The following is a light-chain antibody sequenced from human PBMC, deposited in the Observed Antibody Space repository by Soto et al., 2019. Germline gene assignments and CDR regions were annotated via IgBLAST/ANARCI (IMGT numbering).Light chain of an antibody. V-gene: IGKV3-20*01. CDR2: AAS. CDR1: QSISSWY. Sequence: SVLTQSPGTLSLSPGERATLSCRTSQSISSWYLAWYQQKPGQAPRLLIYAASTRATGIPDRFSGIGSGTEFTLTISRLEPEDFAMYYCQQYTASPPMYTFGQGTRLEV. J-gene: IGKJ2*01. CDR3: QQYTASPPMYT.